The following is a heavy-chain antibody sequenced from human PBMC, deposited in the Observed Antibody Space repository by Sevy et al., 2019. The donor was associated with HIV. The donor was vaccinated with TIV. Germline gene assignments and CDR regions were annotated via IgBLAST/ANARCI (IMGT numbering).Heavy chain of an antibody. Sequence: LSETLSLTCTVSGGSISSYYWSWIRQPAGKGLEWIGRIYTSGSTNYNPSLKSRVTMSVDTSKNQFSLKLSSVTAADTAVYYCARETLGYCSSTSCSPGAFDYWGQGTLVTVSS. V-gene: IGHV4-4*07. J-gene: IGHJ4*02. D-gene: IGHD2-2*01. CDR2: IYTSGST. CDR3: ARETLGYCSSTSCSPGAFDY. CDR1: GGSISSYY.